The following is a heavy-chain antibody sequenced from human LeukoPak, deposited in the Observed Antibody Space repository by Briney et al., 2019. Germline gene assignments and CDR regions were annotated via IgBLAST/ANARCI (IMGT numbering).Heavy chain of an antibody. CDR1: GFTFSDYY. J-gene: IGHJ4*02. Sequence: AGGSLRLSCAGSGFTFSDYYMSWIGQAPGKGLEWVAYISSSGSTIYYADSVQGRFTISRDNAKNSLYLQMRSLRVEDTAFYYCASAHWGSGYDRPFDYWGQGTLVTVSS. CDR2: ISSSGSTI. V-gene: IGHV3-11*04. D-gene: IGHD5-12*01. CDR3: ASAHWGSGYDRPFDY.